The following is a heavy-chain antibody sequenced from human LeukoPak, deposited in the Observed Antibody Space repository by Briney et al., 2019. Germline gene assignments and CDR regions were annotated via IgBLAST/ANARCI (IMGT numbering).Heavy chain of an antibody. CDR3: VKALYDSGGYYYAY. D-gene: IGHD3-22*01. CDR1: GFTFSSYP. Sequence: GGSLRLSCSASGFTFSSYPMHWVRQAPGKGLEYVSAISFDGGSVYYADSVKGRFTMSRDNPKNTLYLQMSSLRVEDTAVYYCVKALYDSGGYYYAYWGQGTLVTVSS. J-gene: IGHJ4*02. CDR2: ISFDGGSV. V-gene: IGHV3-64D*06.